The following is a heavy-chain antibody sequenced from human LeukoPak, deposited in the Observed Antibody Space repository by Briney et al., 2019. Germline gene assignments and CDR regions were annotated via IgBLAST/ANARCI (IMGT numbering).Heavy chain of an antibody. D-gene: IGHD1-1*01. CDR2: IYYSGST. CDR3: ATLTNDY. J-gene: IGHJ4*02. V-gene: IGHV4-39*01. CDR1: GGSISSSSYY. Sequence: SETLSLTCTVSGGSISSSSYYWGWIRQPPGKGLEWIGSIYYSGSTYYNPSLKSRVTISVDTSKNQFSLKLSSVTAADAAVYYCATLTNDYWGQGTLVTVSS.